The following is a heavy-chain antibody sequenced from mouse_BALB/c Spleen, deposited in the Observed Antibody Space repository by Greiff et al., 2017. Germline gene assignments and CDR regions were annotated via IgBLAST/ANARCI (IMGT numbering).Heavy chain of an antibody. Sequence: QVQLKQSGAELVRPGTSVKISCKASGYTFTNYWLGWVKQRPGHGLEWIGDIYPGGGYTNYNEKFKGKATLTADTSSSTAYMQLSSLTSEDSAVYVCARDYYGNYRYFDVWGAGTTVTVSS. V-gene: IGHV1-63*02. CDR2: IYPGGGYT. J-gene: IGHJ1*01. CDR3: ARDYYGNYRYFDV. CDR1: GYTFTNYW. D-gene: IGHD2-1*01.